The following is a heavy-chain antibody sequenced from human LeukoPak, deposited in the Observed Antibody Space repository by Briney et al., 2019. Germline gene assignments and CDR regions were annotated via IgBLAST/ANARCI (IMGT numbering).Heavy chain of an antibody. CDR1: GSRFTSYW. V-gene: IGHV5-10-1*01. CDR3: ARLGRGSGSQTYYYSTMDV. CDR2: IDPTDSYT. J-gene: IGHJ6*02. Sequence: GGALRISLKTPGSRFTSYWISWVRQMPGKGLEWMGRIDPTDSYTHYSPSFQGHVPIPADKSISTAYLQWSSLKASDTAVYYCARLGRGSGSQTYYYSTMDVWGQGTTVTVSS. D-gene: IGHD3-10*01.